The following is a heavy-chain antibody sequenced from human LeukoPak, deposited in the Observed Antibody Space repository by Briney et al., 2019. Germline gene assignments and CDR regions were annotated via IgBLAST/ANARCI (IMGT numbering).Heavy chain of an antibody. CDR2: IKSKTDGGTT. CDR1: GFTFSNAW. CDR3: TTGSVRYYDSSAQES. D-gene: IGHD3-22*01. J-gene: IGHJ4*02. V-gene: IGHV3-15*01. Sequence: GGSLRLSCAASGFTFSNAWMSWVRQAPGKGLEWVGRIKSKTDGGTTDYAAPVKGRFTISRDDSKNTLYLQMNSLKTEDTAVYYCTTGSVRYYDSSAQESWGQGTLVTVSS.